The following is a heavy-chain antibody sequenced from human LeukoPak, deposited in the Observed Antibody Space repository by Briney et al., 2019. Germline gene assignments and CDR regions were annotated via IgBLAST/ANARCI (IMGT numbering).Heavy chain of an antibody. D-gene: IGHD6-13*01. CDR2: ISYDGSNK. CDR1: GFTFSSYA. Sequence: GGSLRLSCAASGFTFSSYAMRWVRQAPGKGLEWVAVISYDGSNKYYADSVKGRFTISRDNSKNTLYLQMNSLRAEDTAVYYCASLKQTYYYGMDVWGQGTTVTVSS. V-gene: IGHV3-30-3*01. CDR3: ASLKQTYYYGMDV. J-gene: IGHJ6*02.